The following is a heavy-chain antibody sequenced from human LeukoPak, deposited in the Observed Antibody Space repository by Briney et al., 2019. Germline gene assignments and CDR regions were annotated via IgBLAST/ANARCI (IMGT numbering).Heavy chain of an antibody. CDR1: GYSIRSGYS. Sequence: PSETLSLTCSVSGYSIRSGYSWGWIRQPPGKGREWIGSISHSGNTYYNPSLKSRVTISLDTSKNQFSLKLNSVTAADTAVYFCAKSMRSMLKVNWFDPWGQGTLVTVSS. CDR2: ISHSGNT. CDR3: AKSMRSMLKVNWFDP. D-gene: IGHD3-16*01. J-gene: IGHJ5*02. V-gene: IGHV4-38-2*01.